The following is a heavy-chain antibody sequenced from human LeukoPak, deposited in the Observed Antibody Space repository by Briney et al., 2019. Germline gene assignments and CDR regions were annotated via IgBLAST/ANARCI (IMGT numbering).Heavy chain of an antibody. CDR2: IYYSGTT. D-gene: IGHD3-22*01. V-gene: IGHV4-59*12. J-gene: IGHJ4*02. CDR3: ARSQARYYDSSGQHDY. CDR1: GGSISSYY. Sequence: SETLSLTCTVSGGSISSYYWSWIRQTPGKGLEWIGYIYYSGTTNYNPSLRSRVAISLDTSKNQFSLKLSSVTAADTAVYYCARSQARYYDSSGQHDYWGQGTLVTVSS.